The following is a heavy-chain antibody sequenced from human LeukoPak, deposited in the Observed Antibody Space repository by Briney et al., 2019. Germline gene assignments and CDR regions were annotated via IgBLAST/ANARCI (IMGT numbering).Heavy chain of an antibody. D-gene: IGHD6-25*01. J-gene: IGHJ4*02. CDR3: ARLAAAGARGFDY. Sequence: GGSLRLSCGAWGFTFRSYGVLCVRQAPGKGREGWAVIWYDGSNKYYADSVKGRFTISRDNSKDTLSLQMNSLRAEHTAVYYCARLAAAGARGFDYWGQGTLVTVSS. CDR1: GFTFRSYG. CDR2: IWYDGSNK. V-gene: IGHV3-33*01.